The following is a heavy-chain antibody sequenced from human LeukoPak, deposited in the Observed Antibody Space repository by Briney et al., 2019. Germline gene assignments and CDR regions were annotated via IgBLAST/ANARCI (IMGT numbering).Heavy chain of an antibody. CDR3: ARGGGYSGYDFGY. J-gene: IGHJ4*02. V-gene: IGHV4-59*01. CDR1: GGSISSYY. D-gene: IGHD5-12*01. Sequence: ASETLSLTCTVSGGSISSYYWSWIRQPPGKGLEWIGYIYYSGSTNYNPSLKSRVTISVDTSKNQFSLNLSSVTAADTAVYYCARGGGYSGYDFGYWGQGTLVTVSS. CDR2: IYYSGST.